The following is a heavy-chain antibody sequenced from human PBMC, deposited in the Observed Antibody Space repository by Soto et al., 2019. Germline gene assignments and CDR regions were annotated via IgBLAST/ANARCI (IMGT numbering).Heavy chain of an antibody. CDR2: ISYDGSNK. V-gene: IGHV3-30-3*02. CDR1: GFTFSSYA. J-gene: IGHJ6*02. Sequence: VGSLRLSCAASGFTFSSYAMHWVRQAPGKGLEWVAVISYDGSNKYYADSVKGRFTISRDNSKNTLYLQMNSLRAEDTAVYYCAKTHCTNGVCYRGYYYYGMDVWGQGTTVTVSS. CDR3: AKTHCTNGVCYRGYYYYGMDV. D-gene: IGHD2-8*01.